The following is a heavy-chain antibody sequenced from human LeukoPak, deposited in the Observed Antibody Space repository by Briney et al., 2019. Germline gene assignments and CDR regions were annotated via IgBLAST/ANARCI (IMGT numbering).Heavy chain of an antibody. J-gene: IGHJ4*02. CDR3: ARHMNDYGDTHFDY. CDR2: IYHSGST. Sequence: TLSLTCTVSGGSISGVGYSWSGSRQHRGRGVAWIGYIYHSGSTYHNPSLKSRVTISVDTSKNQFSLKLSSVTAAETAVYYCARHMNDYGDTHFDYWGQGPLVTVSS. D-gene: IGHD4-17*01. V-gene: IGHV4-31*03. CDR1: GGSISGVGYS.